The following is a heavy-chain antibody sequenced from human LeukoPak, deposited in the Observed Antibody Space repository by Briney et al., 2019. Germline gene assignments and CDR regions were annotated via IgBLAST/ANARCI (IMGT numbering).Heavy chain of an antibody. V-gene: IGHV3-74*01. CDR3: ARDAPQTSPAHYYYMDV. Sequence: GGSLRLSCAASGFTFSSYWMHWVRRAPGKGLVWVSRITSDGSSTSYADSVKGRFTISRDNAKNTLYLQMNSLRAEDTAVYYCARDAPQTSPAHYYYMDVWGKGTTVTVSS. CDR1: GFTFSSYW. J-gene: IGHJ6*03. CDR2: ITSDGSST.